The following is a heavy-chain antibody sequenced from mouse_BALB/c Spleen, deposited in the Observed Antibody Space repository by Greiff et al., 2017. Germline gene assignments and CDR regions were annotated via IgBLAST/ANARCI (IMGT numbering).Heavy chain of an antibody. CDR2: ISSGSSTI. D-gene: IGHD1-1*01. Sequence: EVHLVESGGGLVQPGGSRKLSCAASGFTFSSFGMHWVRQAPEKGLEWVAYISSGSSTIYYADTVKGRFTISRDNPKNTLFLQMTSLRSEDTAMYYCARDGSSQFAYWGQGTLVTVSA. CDR1: GFTFSSFG. J-gene: IGHJ3*01. CDR3: ARDGSSQFAY. V-gene: IGHV5-17*02.